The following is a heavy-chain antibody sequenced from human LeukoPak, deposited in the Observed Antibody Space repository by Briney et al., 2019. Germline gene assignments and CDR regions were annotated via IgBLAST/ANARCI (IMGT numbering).Heavy chain of an antibody. CDR2: IWYDGSNK. J-gene: IGHJ4*02. D-gene: IGHD3-3*01. V-gene: IGHV3-33*01. CDR1: GFTFSSYG. Sequence: GRSLRLSCAVSGFTFSSYGMHWVRQAPGKGLEWVAVIWYDGSNKYYADSVKGRFTISRDNSKNTLYLQMNSLRAEDTAVYYCARSDYDFWSNSTNEIDYWGQGTLVTVSS. CDR3: ARSDYDFWSNSTNEIDY.